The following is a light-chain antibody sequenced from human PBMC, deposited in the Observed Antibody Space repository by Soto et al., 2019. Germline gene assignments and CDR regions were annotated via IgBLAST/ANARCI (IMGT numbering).Light chain of an antibody. J-gene: IGLJ1*01. CDR1: SSDVGTYNL. Sequence: QSALTQPASVSGSPGQSITISCTGTSSDVGTYNLVSWYQQHPGKAPKLMIFEGSKRPSGVSNRFSGSKSGNTASLTISGIHAEDEADYYCCSYARSSTYVFGTGTKLTVL. CDR3: CSYARSSTYV. V-gene: IGLV2-23*01. CDR2: EGS.